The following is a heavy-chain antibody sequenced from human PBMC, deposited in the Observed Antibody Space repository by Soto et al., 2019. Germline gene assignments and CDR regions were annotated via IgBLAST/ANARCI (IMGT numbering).Heavy chain of an antibody. CDR3: ARLSPYYYDSRAPGGMDV. D-gene: IGHD3-22*01. CDR1: GGTFSSYA. CDR2: IIPIFGAA. J-gene: IGHJ6*02. V-gene: IGHV1-69*06. Sequence: SVKVSCKASGGTFSSYAISWVRQAPGQGLEWMGGIIPIFGAANYAQKFQGRVTITADKSTSTAYMELSSLRSEDTAVYYCARLSPYYYDSRAPGGMDVWGQGTTVTVSS.